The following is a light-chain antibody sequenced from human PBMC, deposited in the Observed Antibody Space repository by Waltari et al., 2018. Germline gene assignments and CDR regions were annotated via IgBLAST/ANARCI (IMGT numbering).Light chain of an antibody. J-gene: IGLJ2*01. CDR1: SSDVGGYNY. Sequence: QSALTQPPSASGSPGQSVTISCTGTSSDVGGYNYVSWYQQHPGTAPKFRIYEVSKPPAGVPYRFVGSKSGNTAFLTVSRLQAEDEADYYGSSYGGSNNLVFGGGTKLTVL. CDR2: EVS. CDR3: SSYGGSNNLV. V-gene: IGLV2-8*01.